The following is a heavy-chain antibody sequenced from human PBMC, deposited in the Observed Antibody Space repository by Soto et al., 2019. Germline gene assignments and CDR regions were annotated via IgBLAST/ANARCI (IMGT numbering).Heavy chain of an antibody. CDR2: ITSDGDNT. Sequence: PGGPLRLAGSVSGITFSNYAMHWVRQAPGRGLEYVSGITSDGDNTWHADSVKDRFTISRDNSDDTLYLQMSSLRVEDTAKYYCVKGNQLQRHYFEFWGPGTLVTVSS. CDR1: GITFSNYA. CDR3: VKGNQLQRHYFEF. V-gene: IGHV3-64D*08. D-gene: IGHD2-2*01. J-gene: IGHJ4*01.